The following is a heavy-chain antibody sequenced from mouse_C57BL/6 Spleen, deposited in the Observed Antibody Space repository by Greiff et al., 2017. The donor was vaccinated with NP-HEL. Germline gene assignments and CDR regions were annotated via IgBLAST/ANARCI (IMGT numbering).Heavy chain of an antibody. J-gene: IGHJ2*01. CDR2: IYPGDGDT. Sequence: VQLVESGAELVKPGASVKISCKASGYAFSSYWMNWVKQRPGKGLEWIGQIYPGDGDTNYNGKFKGKATLTADKSSSTAYMQLSSLTSEDSAVYFCAREFALYYYFDYWGQGTTLTVSS. V-gene: IGHV1-80*01. CDR1: GYAFSSYW. D-gene: IGHD1-1*01. CDR3: AREFALYYYFDY.